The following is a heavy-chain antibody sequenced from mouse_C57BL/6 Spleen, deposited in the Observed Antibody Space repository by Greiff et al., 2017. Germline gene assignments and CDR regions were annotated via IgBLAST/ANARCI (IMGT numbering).Heavy chain of an antibody. CDR1: GYTFTSYW. Sequence: VKLMESGAELAKPGASVKLSCKASGYTFTSYWMHWVKQRPGQGLEWIGYINPSSGYTKYNQKFKDKATLTAAKSSSTAYMQLSSLTYEDSAVYYCARGDAWFAYWGQGTLVTVSA. V-gene: IGHV1-7*01. J-gene: IGHJ3*01. D-gene: IGHD3-3*01. CDR3: ARGDAWFAY. CDR2: INPSSGYT.